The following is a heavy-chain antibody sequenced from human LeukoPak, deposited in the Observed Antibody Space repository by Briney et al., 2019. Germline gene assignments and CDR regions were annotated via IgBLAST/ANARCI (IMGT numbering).Heavy chain of an antibody. CDR3: AREGGVPLEWLLYDAFDI. Sequence: EASVKVSCKASGYTFTSYYMHWVRQAPGQGLEWMGIINPSGGSTSYAQKFQGRVTMTRDTSTSTVYMELSSLRSEDTAVYYCAREGGVPLEWLLYDAFDIWGQGTMVTVSS. CDR1: GYTFTSYY. J-gene: IGHJ3*02. CDR2: INPSGGST. D-gene: IGHD3-3*01. V-gene: IGHV1-46*01.